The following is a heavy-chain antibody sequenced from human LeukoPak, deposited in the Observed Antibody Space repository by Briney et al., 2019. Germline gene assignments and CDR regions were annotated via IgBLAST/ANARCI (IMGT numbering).Heavy chain of an antibody. Sequence: ASVKVSCKASGYTFTSYDINWVRQATGQGLEWMGWMNPNSGNTGYAQKFQGRVTITRNTSISTAYMELSSLRSEDTAVYYCARGVITMVRGVIIRTGYYYMDVWGKGTTVTVSS. CDR2: MNPNSGNT. J-gene: IGHJ6*03. V-gene: IGHV1-8*03. CDR3: ARGVITMVRGVIIRTGYYYMDV. CDR1: GYTFTSYD. D-gene: IGHD3-10*01.